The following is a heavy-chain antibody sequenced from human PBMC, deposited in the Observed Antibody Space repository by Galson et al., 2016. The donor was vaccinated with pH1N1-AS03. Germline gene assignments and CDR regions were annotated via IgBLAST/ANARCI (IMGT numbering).Heavy chain of an antibody. CDR3: ARDLLKYYIDSGSNAPGY. Sequence: SLRLSCATSGFTISDYYMSWIRQTPGKGLEWIAYISSAGKTTYYGDSVKGRFTISRDNARNSLYLQMNRLRAGDTAVYYCARDLLKYYIDSGSNAPGYWGLGTLVTVSS. D-gene: IGHD3-10*01. CDR2: ISSAGKTT. V-gene: IGHV3-11*01. J-gene: IGHJ1*01. CDR1: GFTISDYY.